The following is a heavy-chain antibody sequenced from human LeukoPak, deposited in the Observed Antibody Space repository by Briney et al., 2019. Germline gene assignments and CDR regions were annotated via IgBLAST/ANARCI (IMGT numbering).Heavy chain of an antibody. CDR2: ISAYNGNT. CDR1: GYTFTSYG. Sequence: GASVKVSCKASGYTFTSYGISWVRQAPGQGLEWMGWISAYNGNTNYAQKLQGRVTMTTDTSTGTAYMELRSLRSDDTAVYYCAREGRYYYDSSGFDLFDYWGQGTLVTVS. V-gene: IGHV1-18*01. CDR3: AREGRYYYDSSGFDLFDY. D-gene: IGHD3-22*01. J-gene: IGHJ4*02.